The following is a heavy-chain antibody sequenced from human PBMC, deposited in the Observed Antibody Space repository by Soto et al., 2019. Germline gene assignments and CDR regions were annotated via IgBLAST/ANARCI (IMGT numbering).Heavy chain of an antibody. D-gene: IGHD2-21*02. CDR3: AAEVTSDAFDF. CDR1: GFNFSTYS. J-gene: IGHJ3*01. Sequence: PGGSLRLSCTASGFNFSTYSMNWVRQAPGKGLEWVSSINGGSSLTYYADSLKGRFTISRDSAKNSLYLQLNSLRAEDTAIYYCAAEVTSDAFDFWGQGTMVTVSS. V-gene: IGHV3-21*01. CDR2: INGGSSLT.